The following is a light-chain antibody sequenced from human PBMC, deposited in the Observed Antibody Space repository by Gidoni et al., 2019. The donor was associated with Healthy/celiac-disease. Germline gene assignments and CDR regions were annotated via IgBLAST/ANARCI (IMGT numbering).Light chain of an antibody. CDR2: AAS. J-gene: IGKJ2*01. Sequence: DIQMTQSPSSLSASVGDRVTRTCRASQSISSYLNWYQQKPGKAPKLLIYAASSLQSGVPSRFSGSGSGTDFTLTISSLQPEDFATYYCQQSYSTVGTFGQGTKLEIK. CDR3: QQSYSTVGT. V-gene: IGKV1-39*01. CDR1: QSISSY.